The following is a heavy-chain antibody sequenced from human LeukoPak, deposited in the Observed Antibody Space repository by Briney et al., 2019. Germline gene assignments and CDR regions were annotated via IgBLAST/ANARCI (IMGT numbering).Heavy chain of an antibody. D-gene: IGHD2-15*01. Sequence: GGSLRLSCAASGFTVSSNYMSWVRQAPGKGLEWVSVIYSGGSTYYADSVKGRFTISRDNSKNTLYLQMNSLRAEDTAVYYCASDDYSYYFDFWGQGTLVTVSS. CDR2: IYSGGST. J-gene: IGHJ4*02. V-gene: IGHV3-66*01. CDR3: ASDDYSYYFDF. CDR1: GFTVSSNY.